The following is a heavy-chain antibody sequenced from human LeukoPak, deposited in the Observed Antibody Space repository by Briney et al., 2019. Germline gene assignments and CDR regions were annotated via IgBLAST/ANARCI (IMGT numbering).Heavy chain of an antibody. Sequence: SETLSLTCTVSGDSVSSYYWSWIRQPPGEGLEWIAYMYNSENINYNPSLKSRVTMSVDTSKNQFSLNLRSVTAADTAVYYCVRDWGYDFWSGYFAVTTDAFDIWGQGTMVTVSS. CDR1: GDSVSSYY. J-gene: IGHJ3*02. D-gene: IGHD3-3*01. CDR2: MYNSENI. CDR3: VRDWGYDFWSGYFAVTTDAFDI. V-gene: IGHV4-59*02.